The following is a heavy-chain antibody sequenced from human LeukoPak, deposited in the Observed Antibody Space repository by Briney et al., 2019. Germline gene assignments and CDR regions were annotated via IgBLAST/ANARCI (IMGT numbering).Heavy chain of an antibody. D-gene: IGHD4-17*01. CDR3: ARLGDYVVFDFDY. V-gene: IGHV5-51*01. CDR1: GYSFTSYW. J-gene: IGHJ4*02. Sequence: GESLKISCKGSGYSFTSYWIGWVRQMPGKGLEWIGIIYPGDSDTRYSPSFQAQFTISADKSISTAYLQWSSLKASDTAMYYCARLGDYVVFDFDYWGQGTLVTVSS. CDR2: IYPGDSDT.